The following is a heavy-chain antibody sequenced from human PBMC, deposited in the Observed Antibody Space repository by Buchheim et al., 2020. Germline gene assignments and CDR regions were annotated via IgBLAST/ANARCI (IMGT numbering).Heavy chain of an antibody. Sequence: QVQVVQSGAEVKTPGASVKISCKASGYTFSSYYIHWVRQAPGQGLEWMGIINPSGGSTTYAQKFQGRITMNRDKSTSTVNMDLSSLKSEDTAIYYCARGGHDYGDYWGQGTL. V-gene: IGHV1-46*01. J-gene: IGHJ4*02. CDR2: INPSGGST. D-gene: IGHD4/OR15-4a*01. CDR1: GYTFSSYY. CDR3: ARGGHDYGDY.